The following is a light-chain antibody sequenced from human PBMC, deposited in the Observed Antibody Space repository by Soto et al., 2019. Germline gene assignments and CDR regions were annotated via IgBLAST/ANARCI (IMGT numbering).Light chain of an antibody. CDR2: VAS. J-gene: IGKJ4*01. CDR3: QQYNVWPLT. V-gene: IGKV3-15*01. CDR1: QSVSSN. Sequence: EIVMTQSPATLSVSPGERATLSCRASQSVSSNLAWYQQKPGQTPKPLIYVASTRATGIPARFSGSGSGREFTLTISSLQSEDFAVYYCQQYNVWPLTFGGGTKVEFK.